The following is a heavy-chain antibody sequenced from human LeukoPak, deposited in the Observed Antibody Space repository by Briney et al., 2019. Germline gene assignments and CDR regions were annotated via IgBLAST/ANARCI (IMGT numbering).Heavy chain of an antibody. J-gene: IGHJ4*02. V-gene: IGHV3-21*01. CDR2: ISSSSGYI. CDR3: VNDCSSSSCYDV. CDR1: GFTFSSYT. Sequence: GVTLRLSCSASGFTFSSYTMNCLRQAPGKGLEWVSSISSSSGYIYYADSVRGRFTISRDNAKSSLYLQLNSLRAEDTAVYYCVNDCSSSSCYDVGGKGTLVTVSS. D-gene: IGHD2-2*01.